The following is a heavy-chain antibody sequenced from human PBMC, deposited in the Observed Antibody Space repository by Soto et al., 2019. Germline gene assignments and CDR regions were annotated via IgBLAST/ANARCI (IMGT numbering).Heavy chain of an antibody. CDR1: GGSISSYY. V-gene: IGHV4-59*08. CDR2: IYYSGST. J-gene: IGHJ4*02. Sequence: SETLSLTCTVSGGSISSYYWSWIRQPPGKGLEWIGYIYYSGSTNYNPSLKSRVTISVDTSKNQFSLKLSSVTAADTAVYYCARHDFPIVAIDYRGQGTLVTVSS. CDR3: ARHDFPIVAIDY. D-gene: IGHD5-12*01.